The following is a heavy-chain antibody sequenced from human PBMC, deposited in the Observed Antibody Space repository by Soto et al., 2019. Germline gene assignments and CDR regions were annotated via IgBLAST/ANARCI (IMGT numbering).Heavy chain of an antibody. J-gene: IGHJ6*02. D-gene: IGHD2-15*01. CDR1: GGTFSSYA. CDR3: ARKHIRGRDYDYYGMDV. CDR2: IIPIFGTA. V-gene: IGHV1-69*12. Sequence: QVQLVQSGAEVKKPGSSVKVSCKASGGTFSSYAISWVRQAPGQGLEWMGGIIPIFGTANYAQKFQGRVTITAEEPTSTAYMELSILRSEDTTVYYCARKHIRGRDYDYYGMDVWGQGTTVTVSS.